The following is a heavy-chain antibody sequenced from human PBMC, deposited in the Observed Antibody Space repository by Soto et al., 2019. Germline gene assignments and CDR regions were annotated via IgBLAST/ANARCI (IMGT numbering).Heavy chain of an antibody. Sequence: QITLKESGPTLVKPTQTLTLTCTFSGFSLSTSGVGVGWIRQPPGKALAWLALIYWDADKRYSPSLKSRLTITKDTSKNPVVLTMTNMDPVDTATYYCAHFLVEFWSDNGGHNWFDPWGQGTLVTVSS. D-gene: IGHD3-3*01. J-gene: IGHJ5*02. CDR1: GFSLSTSGVG. CDR2: IYWDADK. V-gene: IGHV2-5*02. CDR3: AHFLVEFWSDNGGHNWFDP.